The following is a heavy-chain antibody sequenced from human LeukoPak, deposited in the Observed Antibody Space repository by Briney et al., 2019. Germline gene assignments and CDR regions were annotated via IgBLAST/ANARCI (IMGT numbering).Heavy chain of an antibody. J-gene: IGHJ4*02. CDR2: IKQDGSEK. V-gene: IGHV3-7*01. CDR3: ASGWQLSALDY. D-gene: IGHD2-15*01. Sequence: GGSLTLLCAPSGFTFSSYWMSWARQAPGKGLGWVANIKQDGSEKYYVGSVKGRFTISRDNAKNSLYLQMTILRAEDTAVYYCASGWQLSALDYWGQGTLVTVSS. CDR1: GFTFSSYW.